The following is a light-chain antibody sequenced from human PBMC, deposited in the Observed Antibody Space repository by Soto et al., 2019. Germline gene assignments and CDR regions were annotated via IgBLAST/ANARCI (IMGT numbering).Light chain of an antibody. Sequence: EVELTQSPGTLSLSPGERATLSCRASQRDNNNYLAWYQQKPGQAPRLLIYGASSRATGIPDRFSGSGSGTDFTLTISRLEPEDFAVYYCQQYSSSFRTFGQGTRV. CDR3: QQYSSSFRT. CDR1: QRDNNNY. CDR2: GAS. J-gene: IGKJ1*01. V-gene: IGKV3-20*01.